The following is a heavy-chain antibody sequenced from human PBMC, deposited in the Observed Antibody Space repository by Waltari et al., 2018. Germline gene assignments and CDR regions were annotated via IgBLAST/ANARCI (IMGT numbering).Heavy chain of an antibody. Sequence: EVQLVESGGGLVQSGGSLRLSCAASGFTFSDYGMNWVRHAPGVGLWWLASIISGSPTICYADSVKGRFTIYGDNAKNSLDLQMNSLRVEDTAVYYCARRERLGFDYWGQGTLVTVSS. J-gene: IGHJ4*02. CDR2: IISGSPTI. CDR3: ARRERLGFDY. V-gene: IGHV3-48*04. D-gene: IGHD7-27*01. CDR1: GFTFSDYG.